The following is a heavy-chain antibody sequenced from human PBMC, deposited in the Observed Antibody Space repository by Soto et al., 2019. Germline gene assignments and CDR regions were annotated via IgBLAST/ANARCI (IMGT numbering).Heavy chain of an antibody. CDR1: GVSISSYY. V-gene: IGHV4-59*01. D-gene: IGHD3-22*01. J-gene: IGHJ3*02. Sequence: PSETLSLTCTVSGVSISSYYWSWIRQPPGKGLEWIGYIYYSGSTNYNPSLKSRVTISVDTSKNQFSLKLSSVTAADTAVYYCARVRLATYYYDSSGYYNDAFDIWGQGTMVTVSS. CDR3: ARVRLATYYYDSSGYYNDAFDI. CDR2: IYYSGST.